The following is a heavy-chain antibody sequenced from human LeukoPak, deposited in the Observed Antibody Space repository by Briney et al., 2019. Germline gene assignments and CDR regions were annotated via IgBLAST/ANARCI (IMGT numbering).Heavy chain of an antibody. CDR1: GGSISSSSYY. Sequence: SETLSLTCTVSGGSISSSSYYWGWIRQPPGKGLEWIGSIYYSGSTYYNPSLMSRVTISVDTSKNQFSLKLSPVTAADTAVYYCARKITMVRGVIYYGMDVWGQGTTVTVSS. CDR2: IYYSGST. V-gene: IGHV4-39*01. J-gene: IGHJ6*02. D-gene: IGHD3-10*01. CDR3: ARKITMVRGVIYYGMDV.